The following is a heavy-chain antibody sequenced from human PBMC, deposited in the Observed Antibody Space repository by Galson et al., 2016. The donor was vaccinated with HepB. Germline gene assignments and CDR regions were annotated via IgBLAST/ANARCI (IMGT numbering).Heavy chain of an antibody. D-gene: IGHD6-19*01. CDR3: TKTGSGWYFDY. V-gene: IGHV3-30-3*02. Sequence: SLRLSCAASGFTFTSRAMHWVRQAPGKGLEWVAVISYDGRKIFYADSVRGRFSISRDNYKNTLFLQMNSLRAEDTAVYYCTKTGSGWYFDYWGQGTLVTVSS. J-gene: IGHJ4*02. CDR2: ISYDGRKI. CDR1: GFTFTSRA.